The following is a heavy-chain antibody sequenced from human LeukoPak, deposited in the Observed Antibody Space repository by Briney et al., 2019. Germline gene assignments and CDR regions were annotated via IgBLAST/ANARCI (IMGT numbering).Heavy chain of an antibody. J-gene: IGHJ4*02. Sequence: PGGSLRLSCVVSGFTFDEYSMQWVRQAPGKGLEWIGSIHPSGRLYNNPSLESRVTISIDTSKNQFSLNLNSVTAADTAVYFCSRGLDSRKLGYWGQGTLVTVSS. V-gene: IGHV4-38-2*01. CDR2: IHPSGRL. CDR3: SRGLDSRKLGY. D-gene: IGHD3-22*01. CDR1: GFTFDEYS.